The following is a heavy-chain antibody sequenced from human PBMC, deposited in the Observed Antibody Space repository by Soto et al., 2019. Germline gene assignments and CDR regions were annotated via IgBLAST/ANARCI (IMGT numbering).Heavy chain of an antibody. J-gene: IGHJ4*02. V-gene: IGHV1-3*01. CDR1: GYTFTSYA. D-gene: IGHD3-22*01. CDR3: ARTTDSSGNFDY. Sequence: QVQLVQSGAEVKKPGASVKVSCKASGYTFTSYAMHWVRQAAGQRLEWMGWINAGNGNTKYSQKFQGRVTITRDTSASTAYMELSSLRSEDTAVYYCARTTDSSGNFDYWGQGTLVTVSS. CDR2: INAGNGNT.